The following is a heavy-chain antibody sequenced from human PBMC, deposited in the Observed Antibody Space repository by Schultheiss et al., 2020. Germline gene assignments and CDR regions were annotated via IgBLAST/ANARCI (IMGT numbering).Heavy chain of an antibody. CDR2: IDWDDGK. D-gene: IGHD5-24*01. CDR3: ARIHGDGYGGPFDY. CDR1: GFSLTTSAMR. J-gene: IGHJ4*02. V-gene: IGHV2-70*04. Sequence: SGPTLVKPTQTLTLTCTFSGFSLTTSAMRVSWIRQPPGKALEWLARIDWDDGKFYSTSLKTRLTISKVTSKNQVVLTMTNMDPVDTATYYCARIHGDGYGGPFDYWGQGTLVTVSS.